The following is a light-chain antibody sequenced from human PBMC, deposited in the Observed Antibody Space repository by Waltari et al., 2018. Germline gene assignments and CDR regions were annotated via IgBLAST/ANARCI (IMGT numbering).Light chain of an antibody. CDR1: SSDVGSYNR. V-gene: IGLV2-18*02. J-gene: IGLJ2*01. CDR3: SSYTSSSTLV. CDR2: EVS. Sequence: QSALTQPPSVSGSPGQSVTISCTGTSSDVGSYNRVSWYQQPPGPAPKLMIYEVSNRPSGVPDRSSGSKSGNTASLTISGLQAEDEADYYCSSYTSSSTLVFGGGTKLTVL.